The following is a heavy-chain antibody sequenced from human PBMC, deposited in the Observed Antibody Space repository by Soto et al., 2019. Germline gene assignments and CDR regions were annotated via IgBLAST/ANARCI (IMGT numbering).Heavy chain of an antibody. J-gene: IGHJ4*02. V-gene: IGHV3-23*01. CDR1: GFTFNNYA. CDR3: ARDRGSYRGYPFDY. D-gene: IGHD1-26*01. CDR2: LSGGGDDT. Sequence: PGGSLRLSCVASGFTFNNYAMSWVRQAPGKGLEWVSTLSGGGDDTYYADSVRGRFTISRDNSKNSLYLQMNSLRAEDTAVYYCARDRGSYRGYPFDYWGQGTLVTVSS.